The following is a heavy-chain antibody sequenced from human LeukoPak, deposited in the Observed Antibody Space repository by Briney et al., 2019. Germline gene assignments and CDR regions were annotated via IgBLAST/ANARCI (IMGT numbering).Heavy chain of an antibody. CDR2: ISGSGGTT. D-gene: IGHD2-15*01. CDR1: GFTFSSYA. J-gene: IGHJ5*02. V-gene: IGHV3-23*01. CDR3: AKVGPRYCSGGSCSPPSWFDP. Sequence: GGSLRLSCAASGFTFSSYAMSWVRQAPGKGLEWVSAISGSGGTTYYADSVKGRFTISRDNSKNTLYLQMNSLRAEDTVVYYCAKVGPRYCSGGSCSPPSWFDPWGQGTLVTVSS.